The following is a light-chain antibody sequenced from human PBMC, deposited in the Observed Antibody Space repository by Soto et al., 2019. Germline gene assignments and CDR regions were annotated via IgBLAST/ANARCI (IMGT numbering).Light chain of an antibody. V-gene: IGKV3-20*01. CDR2: GAS. J-gene: IGKJ1*01. CDR1: QRVTSNY. CDR3: QHYVNSPPT. Sequence: EIVLTQSPGTLSLSPGERATLSCRASQRVTSNYLAWYQQKPGQAPRPLIYGASIRATGIADRFSGSGSGTDFTLTISRLEPEDSAVYYCQHYVNSPPTFGQGTKVEI.